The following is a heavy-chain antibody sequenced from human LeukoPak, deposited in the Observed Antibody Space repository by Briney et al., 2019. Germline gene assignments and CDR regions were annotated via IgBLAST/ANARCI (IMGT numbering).Heavy chain of an antibody. J-gene: IGHJ6*02. CDR2: IGTVADT. CDR1: GFTFSSYD. D-gene: IGHD1-1*01. V-gene: IGHV3-13*01. Sequence: GGSLRLSCAGSGFTFSSYDMHWVRQVTGKGLEWVSAIGTVADTYYPDSVEGRFTISRENVKNSLYLQMNSLRVGDTAVYYCARAGSGNRWANYGMDAWGQGTTVIVSS. CDR3: ARAGSGNRWANYGMDA.